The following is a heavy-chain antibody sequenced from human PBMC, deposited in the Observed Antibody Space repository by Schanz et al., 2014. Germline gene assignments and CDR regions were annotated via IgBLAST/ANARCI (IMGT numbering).Heavy chain of an antibody. J-gene: IGHJ4*02. D-gene: IGHD3-9*01. V-gene: IGHV3-23*05. CDR2: IYSSGST. CDR1: GFSFSIFA. CDR3: AKDHAGSDILTALGN. Sequence: EVQLLESGGGLVQPGGSLRLSCAASGFSFSIFAMTWVRQAPGQGLEWVSPIYSSGSTYYADSVKGRFTISRDNSKNTLYLQMNSLRAEDTAVYYCAKDHAGSDILTALGNWGQGTLVTVSS.